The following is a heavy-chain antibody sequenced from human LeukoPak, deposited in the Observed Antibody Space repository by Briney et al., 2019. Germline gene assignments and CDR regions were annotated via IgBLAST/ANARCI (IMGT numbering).Heavy chain of an antibody. CDR3: ARAGLYPPETIVVVPAAPYYGMDV. J-gene: IGHJ6*02. Sequence: ASVKVSCKASGFTFTSSAVQWVRQARGQRLEWIGWIVVGSGNTNYAQKFQGRVTMTRDTSTSTVYMELSSLRSEDTAVYYCARAGLYPPETIVVVPAAPYYGMDVWGQGTTVTVSS. CDR2: IVVGSGNT. D-gene: IGHD2-2*01. V-gene: IGHV1-58*01. CDR1: GFTFTSSA.